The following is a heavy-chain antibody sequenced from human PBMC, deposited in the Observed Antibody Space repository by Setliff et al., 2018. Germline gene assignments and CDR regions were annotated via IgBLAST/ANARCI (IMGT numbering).Heavy chain of an antibody. V-gene: IGHV5-51*01. CDR1: GYSLTSYW. D-gene: IGHD6-25*01. CDR3: ARLGRNNSAPPGDY. CDR2: IYPGNSDT. Sequence: PGESLKISCKGSGYSLTSYWIGWVRQMPGKGLEWMGIIYPGNSDTRYSPSFQGQVTISADKSILTAFLQWTYLKASDSAMYYCARLGRNNSAPPGDYWGQGTLVTVSS. J-gene: IGHJ4*02.